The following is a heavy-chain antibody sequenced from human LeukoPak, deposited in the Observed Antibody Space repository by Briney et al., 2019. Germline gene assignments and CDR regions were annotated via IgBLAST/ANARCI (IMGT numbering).Heavy chain of an antibody. V-gene: IGHV4-34*01. CDR1: GGSLSGYY. CDR2: INHSGST. D-gene: IGHD3-16*01. Sequence: PSETLSLTCAVYGGSLSGYYWSWIRQPPGKGLQWIGEINHSGSTNYNTSLKSRVTISIDTSKNQFSLKLNSVTAADTGVYYCARHYGPWGQGTLVTVSS. CDR3: ARHYGP. J-gene: IGHJ5*02.